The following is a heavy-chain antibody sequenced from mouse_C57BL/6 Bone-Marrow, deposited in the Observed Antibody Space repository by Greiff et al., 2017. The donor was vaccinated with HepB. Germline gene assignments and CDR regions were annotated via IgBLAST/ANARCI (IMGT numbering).Heavy chain of an antibody. CDR3: TRRDLLWDY. CDR2: IDPETGGT. V-gene: IGHV1-15*01. Sequence: QVQLQQSGAELVRPGASVTLSCKASGYTFTDYEMHWVEQTPVHGLEWIGAIDPETGGTAYNQKFKGKAILTADKSSSTAYMELRSLTSADSAVYYCTRRDLLWDYWGQGTTLTVSS. J-gene: IGHJ2*01. D-gene: IGHD2-1*01. CDR1: GYTFTDYE.